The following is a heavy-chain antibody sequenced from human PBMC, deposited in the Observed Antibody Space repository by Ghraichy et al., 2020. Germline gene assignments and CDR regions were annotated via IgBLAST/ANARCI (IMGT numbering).Heavy chain of an antibody. CDR3: ARGRSPGLHNYYYGMDV. J-gene: IGHJ6*02. V-gene: IGHV4-30-4*01. CDR2: IYYSGST. D-gene: IGHD4-11*01. CDR1: GGSISSGDYY. Sequence: SETLSLTCTVSGGSISSGDYYWSWIRQPPGKGLEWIGYIYYSGSTYYNPSLKSRVTISVDTSKNQFSLKLSSVTAADTAVYYCARGRSPGLHNYYYGMDVWGQGTTVTVSS.